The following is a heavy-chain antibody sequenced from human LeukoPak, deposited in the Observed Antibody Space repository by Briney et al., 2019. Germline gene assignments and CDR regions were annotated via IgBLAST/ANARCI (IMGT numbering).Heavy chain of an antibody. V-gene: IGHV3-47*01. J-gene: IGHJ4*02. CDR2: IGTGGGT. D-gene: IGHD3-22*01. CDR1: GFAFSSYA. Sequence: GGSLRLSCAASGFAFSSYALHWVRRAPGKGLEWVSAIGTGGGTYYADSVMGRFTISRDNVKKSLYLHMNSLIAEDMAVYYCARETSRPAMIVVAPVDYWGQGTLVTVSS. CDR3: ARETSRPAMIVVAPVDY.